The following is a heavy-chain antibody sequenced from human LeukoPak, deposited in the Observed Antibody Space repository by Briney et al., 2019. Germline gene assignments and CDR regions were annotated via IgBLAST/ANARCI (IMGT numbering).Heavy chain of an antibody. CDR1: GFTFSTYA. D-gene: IGHD6-13*01. CDR2: ISSSGGST. V-gene: IGHV3-23*01. Sequence: PGXSLRLSCAASGFTFSTYAMSWVRQAPGKGLEWVSAISSSGGSTYYADSGKGRFIICRDNDKNKLYLQMNSLRAEDTAVYYCAKYCGYSSSWYKLGFDYWGQGTLVTVSS. J-gene: IGHJ4*02. CDR3: AKYCGYSSSWYKLGFDY.